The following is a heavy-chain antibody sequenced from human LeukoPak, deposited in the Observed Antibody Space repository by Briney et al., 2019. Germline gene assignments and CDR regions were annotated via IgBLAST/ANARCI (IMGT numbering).Heavy chain of an antibody. V-gene: IGHV3-74*01. Sequence: GGSLRLSCAASGFTFSSYWMHWVRQAPGKGLVWVSRINSDGSSTSYADSVKGRFTISRDNSKNTLYLQMNSLRDEDTAVFYCATSRVVVAAVLFDNWGQGTLVTVSS. CDR1: GFTFSSYW. CDR3: ATSRVVVAAVLFDN. J-gene: IGHJ4*02. D-gene: IGHD2-15*01. CDR2: INSDGSST.